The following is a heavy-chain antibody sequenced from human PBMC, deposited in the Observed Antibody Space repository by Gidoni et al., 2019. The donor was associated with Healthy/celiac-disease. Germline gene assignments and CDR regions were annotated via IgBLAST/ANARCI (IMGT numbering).Heavy chain of an antibody. Sequence: SIYYSGSTYYNPSLKSRVTISVDTSKNQFSLKLSSVTAADTAVYYCARSVVIMHRPFDYWGQGTLVTVSS. D-gene: IGHD3-3*01. V-gene: IGHV4-39*01. CDR2: IYYSGST. J-gene: IGHJ4*02. CDR3: ARSVVIMHRPFDY.